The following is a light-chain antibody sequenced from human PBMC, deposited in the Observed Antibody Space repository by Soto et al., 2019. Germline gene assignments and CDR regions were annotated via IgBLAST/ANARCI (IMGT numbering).Light chain of an antibody. CDR3: HQYGISPLT. Sequence: EIVLTQSPGTLSLSPGERATLSCRASQSVSSSSLAWYQQKPGQAPRLLIFGASNRATGIPDRFTGSGSGTDFTLTISRLEPEDFAVYYCHQYGISPLTFGGGTKVEVK. CDR2: GAS. CDR1: QSVSSSS. V-gene: IGKV3-20*01. J-gene: IGKJ4*01.